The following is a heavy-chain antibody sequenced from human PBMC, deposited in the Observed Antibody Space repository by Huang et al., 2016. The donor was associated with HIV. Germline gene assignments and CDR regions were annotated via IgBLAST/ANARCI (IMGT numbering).Heavy chain of an antibody. D-gene: IGHD6-13*01. V-gene: IGHV2-5*02. CDR3: VHRLRYGKWYVDY. J-gene: IGHJ4*02. Sequence: QITLKESGPTLVKPTQTLTLTCTFSGFSLTSSGVAVGWIRQPPVKALEWLALIYWDNEERFSPSLKTRLTITKDTPKNEVVLTMTNMDPVDTATYYCVHRLRYGKWYVDYWGQGVLVTVSS. CDR1: GFSLTSSGVA. CDR2: IYWDNEE.